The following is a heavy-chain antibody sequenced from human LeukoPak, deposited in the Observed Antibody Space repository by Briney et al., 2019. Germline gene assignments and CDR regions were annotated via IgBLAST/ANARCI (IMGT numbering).Heavy chain of an antibody. CDR3: AKVGYGSGWYYFDY. Sequence: GGSLRLSCTASGFTLSSYAMSWVRQAPGKGLEWVSLISGNAGSTYYADSVKGRFTISRDITKNTLYLQMNSLRAEDTAVYYCAKVGYGSGWYYFDYWGQGTLVTVSS. CDR1: GFTLSSYA. D-gene: IGHD6-19*01. V-gene: IGHV3-23*01. J-gene: IGHJ4*02. CDR2: ISGNAGST.